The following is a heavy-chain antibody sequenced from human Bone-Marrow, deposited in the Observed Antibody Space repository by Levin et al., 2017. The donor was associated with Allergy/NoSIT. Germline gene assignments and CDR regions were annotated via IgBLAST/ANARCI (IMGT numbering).Heavy chain of an antibody. CDR2: IKQDGSEK. Sequence: GESLKISCAASGFTFSNYWMTWVRQAPGKGLEWVADIKQDGSEKNYVDSVKGRFSISRDNAKKSLYLQMNRLRADDTAVYYCTRDQNGDFLYWGQGTRVTVSS. J-gene: IGHJ4*02. D-gene: IGHD4-17*01. CDR3: TRDQNGDFLY. CDR1: GFTFSNYW. V-gene: IGHV3-7*01.